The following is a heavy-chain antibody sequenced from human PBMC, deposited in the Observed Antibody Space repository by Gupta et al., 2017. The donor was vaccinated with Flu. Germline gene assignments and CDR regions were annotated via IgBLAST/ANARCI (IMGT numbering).Heavy chain of an antibody. V-gene: IGHV1-69-2*01. CDR3: ATDSATGYDSFSYYGIDV. J-gene: IGHJ6*02. D-gene: IGHD3-9*01. CDR2: IDPEDGET. Sequence: EVHVVQSGAEGKKPGTTVKISCKVSGDTFSDYYMHWVQQAPGKGLEWMGRIDPEDGETIYAEKFQGRVIITANTSTDTSYLEVSSLRSEETAVYYCATDSATGYDSFSYYGIDVWGQGTTVTVSS. CDR1: GDTFSDYY.